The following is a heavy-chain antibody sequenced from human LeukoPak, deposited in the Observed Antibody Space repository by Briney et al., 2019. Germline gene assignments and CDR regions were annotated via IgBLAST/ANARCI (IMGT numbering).Heavy chain of an antibody. J-gene: IGHJ5*02. V-gene: IGHV5-51*01. CDR1: GYSFTSYW. Sequence: GESLKISCKGSGYSFTSYWIGWVRQMPGKGLEWVGIIYPGGSDTSYSPSFQGQVTISADKSISTAYLQWSSLKVSDTAMYDCARHGEKSYDFWSGYPNNWFDPWGQGTLVTVSS. D-gene: IGHD3-3*01. CDR2: IYPGGSDT. CDR3: ARHGEKSYDFWSGYPNNWFDP.